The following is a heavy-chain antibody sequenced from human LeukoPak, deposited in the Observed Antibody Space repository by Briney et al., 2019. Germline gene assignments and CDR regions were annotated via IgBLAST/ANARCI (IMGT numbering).Heavy chain of an antibody. V-gene: IGHV3-30*04. CDR3: ARRDGYT. CDR1: GFTFSSYA. CDR2: ISYDGSNK. Sequence: GGSLRLSCAASGFTFSSYAMSWVRQAPGKGLEWVAVISYDGSNKYYADSVKGRFTISRDNSKNTLYLQMNSLRAEDTAVYYCARRDGYTWGQGTQVTVSS. D-gene: IGHD5-24*01. J-gene: IGHJ5*02.